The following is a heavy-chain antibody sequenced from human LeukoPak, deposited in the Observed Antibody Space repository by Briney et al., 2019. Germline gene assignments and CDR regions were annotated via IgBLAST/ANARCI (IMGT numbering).Heavy chain of an antibody. D-gene: IGHD3-22*01. V-gene: IGHV1-69*05. J-gene: IGHJ3*01. CDR1: GGTFSIDG. Sequence: SVKVSCKASGGTFSIDGISWLRHAPGQRLEWMGSIIPMVGTPNYAQKFQDRVTITTDESTSTVYMELSSLRSEDTALYYCARDYEGAFDVWGQGTVVTVSS. CDR2: IIPMVGTP. CDR3: ARDYEGAFDV.